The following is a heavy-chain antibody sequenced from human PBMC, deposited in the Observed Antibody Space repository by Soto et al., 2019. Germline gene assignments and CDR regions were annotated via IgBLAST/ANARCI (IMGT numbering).Heavy chain of an antibody. CDR3: ARGPITQTSFIDH. CDR1: EFTFSSYP. CDR2: ISYDGSNQ. Sequence: QVQVVESGGGVVQPGGSLRLSCEASEFTFSSYPMHWVRQAPGKGLEWVTLISYDGSNQYYADSVKGRFTISRDNSKDTLYLQMHSLTSDDTAVYFCARGPITQTSFIDHW. J-gene: IGHJ1*01. D-gene: IGHD1-20*01. V-gene: IGHV3-30-3*01.